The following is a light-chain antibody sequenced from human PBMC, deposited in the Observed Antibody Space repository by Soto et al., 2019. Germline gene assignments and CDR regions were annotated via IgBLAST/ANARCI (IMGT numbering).Light chain of an antibody. CDR2: GNS. J-gene: IGLJ2*01. CDR1: SSNIGAGYD. CDR3: QSYDSSLSAVV. V-gene: IGLV1-40*01. Sequence: QSVLTQPPSVSGAPGQGVTISCTGSSSNIGAGYDVHWYQQPPGTAPKLLIYGNSNRPSGVPDRFSGSKSGTSASLAITGLQAEDEADYYCQSYDSSLSAVVFGGGTKVTVL.